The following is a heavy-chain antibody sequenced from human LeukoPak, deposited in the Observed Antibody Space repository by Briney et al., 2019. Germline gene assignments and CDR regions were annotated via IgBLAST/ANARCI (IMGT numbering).Heavy chain of an antibody. CDR3: ARDLIVVVNPKPEYFQH. CDR1: GFTFTDEY. Sequence: ASVKVSCKSSGFTFTDEYIHWVRQAPGQGLEWMGWINPYSGAINYAQKFQGRVTLTRDTSISTAYMELSRLRSDDTAVYYCARDLIVVVNPKPEYFQHWGQGTLVTVSS. CDR2: INPYSGAI. V-gene: IGHV1-2*02. D-gene: IGHD3-22*01. J-gene: IGHJ1*01.